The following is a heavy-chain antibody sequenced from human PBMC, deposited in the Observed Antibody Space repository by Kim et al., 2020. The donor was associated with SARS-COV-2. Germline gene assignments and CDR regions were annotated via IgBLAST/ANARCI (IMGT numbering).Heavy chain of an antibody. V-gene: IGHV3-21*04. D-gene: IGHD2-15*01. Sequence: GGSLRLSCAASGFTFSSSSMNWVRQAPGKGLEWVSSISSSSYIYYADSVKGRFTISRDNAKNSLYLQMDTLRAEDTAVYYCAGDGIYGGFSDFWGQGTLVTVSS. J-gene: IGHJ4*02. CDR1: GFTFSSSS. CDR2: ISSSSYI. CDR3: AGDGIYGGFSDF.